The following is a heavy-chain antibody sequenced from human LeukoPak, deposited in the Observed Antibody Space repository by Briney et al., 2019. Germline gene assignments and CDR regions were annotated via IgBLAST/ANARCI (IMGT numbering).Heavy chain of an antibody. CDR1: GFTVSSNY. J-gene: IGHJ5*02. CDR3: ARDPSSGWYWFDP. D-gene: IGHD6-19*01. Sequence: GGFLRLSCAASGFTVSSNYMSWVRQAPGKGLEWVSVIYSGGSTYYADSVKGRFTISRDNSKNTLCLQMNSLRAEDTAVYYCARDPSSGWYWFDPWGQGTLVTVSS. V-gene: IGHV3-66*02. CDR2: IYSGGST.